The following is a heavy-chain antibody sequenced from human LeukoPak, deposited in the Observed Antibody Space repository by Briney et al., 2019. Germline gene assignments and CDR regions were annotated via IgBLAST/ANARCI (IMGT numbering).Heavy chain of an antibody. CDR3: ARGDSYGYFNEYYFDY. CDR2: IYYSGST. J-gene: IGHJ4*02. Sequence: SETLSLTCTVSGGSITNYYWSWIRQPPGKGLEWIAYIYYSGSTNYNPSLKSRVTISVDTSKNQFSLKLSSVTAADTAVYYCARGDSYGYFNEYYFDYWGQGTLVTVSS. V-gene: IGHV4-59*01. D-gene: IGHD5-18*01. CDR1: GGSITNYY.